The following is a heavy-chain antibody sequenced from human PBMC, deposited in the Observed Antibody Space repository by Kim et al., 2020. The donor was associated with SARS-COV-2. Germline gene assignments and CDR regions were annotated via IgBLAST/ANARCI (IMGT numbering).Heavy chain of an antibody. CDR2: ISAYNGNT. CDR3: ARDRGYSYGRDYYYGMDV. V-gene: IGHV1-18*01. Sequence: ASVKVSCKASGYTFTSYGISWVLQAPGQGLEWMGWISAYNGNTNYAQKLQGRVTMTTDTSTSTAYMELRSLRSDDTAVYYCARDRGYSYGRDYYYGMDVWGQGTTVTVSS. CDR1: GYTFTSYG. D-gene: IGHD5-18*01. J-gene: IGHJ6*02.